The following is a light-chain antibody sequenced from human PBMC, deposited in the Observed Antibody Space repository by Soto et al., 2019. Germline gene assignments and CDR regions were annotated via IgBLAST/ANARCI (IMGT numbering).Light chain of an antibody. J-gene: IGKJ2*01. CDR3: QQRSNWPVT. CDR1: QSVSSN. Sequence: EIVLTQSPATLSLPPGERATLSCRASQSVSSNLAWYQQKRGQAPRLLLYDASNRATGIPARFSGSGSGTDFALTISSLEPEDFAVYSCQQRSNWPVTFGQGTKV. CDR2: DAS. V-gene: IGKV3-11*01.